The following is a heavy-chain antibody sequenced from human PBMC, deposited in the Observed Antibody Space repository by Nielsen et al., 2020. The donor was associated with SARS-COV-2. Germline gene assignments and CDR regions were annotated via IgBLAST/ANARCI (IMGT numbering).Heavy chain of an antibody. J-gene: IGHJ3*02. CDR1: GFTFSSYA. Sequence: GGSLRLSCAASGFTFSSYAMSWVRQAPGKGLEWVSSISSSSSYIYYADSVKGRFTISRDNAKNSLYLQMNSLRAEDTAVYYCARDGNFYGGNDAFDIWGQGTMVTVSS. D-gene: IGHD4-23*01. CDR2: ISSSSSYI. CDR3: ARDGNFYGGNDAFDI. V-gene: IGHV3-21*01.